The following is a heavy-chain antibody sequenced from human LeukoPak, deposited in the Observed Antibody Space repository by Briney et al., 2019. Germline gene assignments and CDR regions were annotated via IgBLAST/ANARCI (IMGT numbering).Heavy chain of an antibody. CDR2: ISSSSSYI. Sequence: PGGSLRLSCAASGFTFSSYSMNWVRQAPGKGLEWVSSISSSSSYIYYADSVKGRFTISRDNSKNTLYLQMNSLRAEDTAVYYCAKDHFDAQYSGSYFPFDIWGQGTMVTVSS. D-gene: IGHD1-26*01. V-gene: IGHV3-21*04. J-gene: IGHJ3*02. CDR1: GFTFSSYS. CDR3: AKDHFDAQYSGSYFPFDI.